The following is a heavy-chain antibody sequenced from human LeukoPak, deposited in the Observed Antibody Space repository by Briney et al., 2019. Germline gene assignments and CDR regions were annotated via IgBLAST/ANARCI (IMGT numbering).Heavy chain of an antibody. Sequence: GGSLRLSCAASGFTFSSYSMNWVRQAPGKGLEWVSYISSSSSTIYYADSVKGRFTISRDNAKNSLYLQMNSLRAEDTAVYYCARVTRGPAVPDAFDIWGQGTMVTVSS. CDR1: GFTFSSYS. CDR2: ISSSSSTI. J-gene: IGHJ3*02. V-gene: IGHV3-48*01. D-gene: IGHD2-2*01. CDR3: ARVTRGPAVPDAFDI.